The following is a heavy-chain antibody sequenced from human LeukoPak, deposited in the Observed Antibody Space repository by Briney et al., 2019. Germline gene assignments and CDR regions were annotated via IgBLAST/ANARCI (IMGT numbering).Heavy chain of an antibody. V-gene: IGHV1-18*01. CDR2: ISAYNGNT. J-gene: IGHJ3*02. D-gene: IGHD3-10*01. Sequence: AASVKVSCKASGYTFTSYGISWVRQAPGQGLEWMGWISAYNGNTNYAQKLQGRVTMTTDTSTSTAYMELRSLRSDDTAVYYCARAGGSGSYYFVFDIWGQGTMVTVSS. CDR3: ARAGGSGSYYFVFDI. CDR1: GYTFTSYG.